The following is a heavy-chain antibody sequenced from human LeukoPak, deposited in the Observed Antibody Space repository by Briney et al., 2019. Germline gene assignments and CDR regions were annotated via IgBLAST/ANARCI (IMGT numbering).Heavy chain of an antibody. V-gene: IGHV3-30*18. CDR1: GFTFSSYG. CDR3: AKEAPSSIAALLS. CDR2: ISYDGSNK. J-gene: IGHJ4*02. Sequence: GGSLRLSCAASGFTFSSYGMHWVRQAPGKGLEWVVVISYDGSNKYYADSVKGRFTISRDNSKNTLYLQMNSLRAEDTAVYYCAKEAPSSIAALLSWGQGTLVTVSS. D-gene: IGHD6-6*01.